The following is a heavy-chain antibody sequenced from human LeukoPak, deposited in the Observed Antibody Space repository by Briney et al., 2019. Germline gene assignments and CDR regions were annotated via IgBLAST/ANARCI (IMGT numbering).Heavy chain of an antibody. V-gene: IGHV4-59*01. Sequence: SETLSLTCTVSGGSISTYYGNWIRQAPGKGLEWIGYIYYSGSTNYNPSLKSRVTISVDTSKNQFSLKLSSVTAADTAVYYCAREVGAPLDAFDIWGQGTMVTVSS. CDR2: IYYSGST. CDR3: AREVGAPLDAFDI. D-gene: IGHD1-26*01. CDR1: GGSISTYY. J-gene: IGHJ3*02.